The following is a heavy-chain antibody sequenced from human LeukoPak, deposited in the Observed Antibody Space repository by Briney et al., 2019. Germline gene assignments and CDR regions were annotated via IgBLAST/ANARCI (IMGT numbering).Heavy chain of an antibody. Sequence: GGSLGLSCAASGFTFSSHAMNWVRQAPGKGLEWVSSVSSSGTKIFYADSVRGRFTVSRDNAGNSLSLQMDSLRVEDTALYYCARVSYYPHDAFDIWGQGTMVTVSS. J-gene: IGHJ3*02. V-gene: IGHV3-21*01. CDR3: ARVSYYPHDAFDI. CDR2: VSSSGTKI. D-gene: IGHD2-8*01. CDR1: GFTFSSHA.